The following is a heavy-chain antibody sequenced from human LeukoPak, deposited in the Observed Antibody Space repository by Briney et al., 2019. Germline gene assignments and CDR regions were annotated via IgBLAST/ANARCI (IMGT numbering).Heavy chain of an antibody. Sequence: GGSRRLSCAASEFTFSNYAIHWVRQAPGKGLEWVTVISYDGSNTYYADSVKGRFTISRDNSKNTLYLQMNSLRAEDTAVYYCARGGSYSGNWFDPWGQGTLVTVSS. CDR1: EFTFSNYA. D-gene: IGHD1-26*01. CDR2: ISYDGSNT. CDR3: ARGGSYSGNWFDP. J-gene: IGHJ5*02. V-gene: IGHV3-30*04.